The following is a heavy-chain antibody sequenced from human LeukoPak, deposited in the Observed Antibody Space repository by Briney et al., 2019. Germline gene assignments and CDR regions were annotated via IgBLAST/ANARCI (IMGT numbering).Heavy chain of an antibody. CDR2: VYTSGST. CDR3: ARRVGRYFGERAYYYYYMDV. J-gene: IGHJ6*03. CDR1: GGSISSGSYY. Sequence: NPSETLSLTCTVSGGSISSGSYYWSWIRQPAGKGLEWIGRVYTSGSTNYNPSLKSRVTISVDTSKNQFSLKLSSVTAADTAVYYCARRVGRYFGERAYYYYYMDVWGKGTTVTISS. V-gene: IGHV4-61*02. D-gene: IGHD3-10*01.